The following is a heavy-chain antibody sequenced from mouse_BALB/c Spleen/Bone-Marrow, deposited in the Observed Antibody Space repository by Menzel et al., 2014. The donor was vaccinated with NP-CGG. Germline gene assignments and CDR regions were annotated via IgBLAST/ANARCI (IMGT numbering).Heavy chain of an antibody. V-gene: IGHV5-17*02. Sequence: EVMLVESGGGLVQPGGSRKLSCAASGFTFSSFGMHWVRQAPEKGLEWVAYISNGSSPIYYADTVKGRFTISRDNPKNTLFLQITNLRSEDTAMYYCARKGAMITHYYVMDYWGQGTPGTVSS. CDR1: GFTFSSFG. D-gene: IGHD2-4*01. J-gene: IGHJ4*01. CDR2: ISNGSSPI. CDR3: ARKGAMITHYYVMDY.